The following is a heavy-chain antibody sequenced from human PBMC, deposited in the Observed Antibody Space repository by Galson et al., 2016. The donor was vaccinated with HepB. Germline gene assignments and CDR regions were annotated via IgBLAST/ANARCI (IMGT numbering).Heavy chain of an antibody. CDR1: GYTFTGFY. V-gene: IGHV1-2*02. Sequence: SCKASGYTFTGFYMHWVRQAPGQGLEWMGWINPNSGGTHSAQKFQGRVSLTRDTSISTAYMELSRLRSDDTAVYYCAREYLSGTETEFFQHWSQGTLVTVSS. D-gene: IGHD6-13*01. CDR2: INPNSGGT. CDR3: AREYLSGTETEFFQH. J-gene: IGHJ1*01.